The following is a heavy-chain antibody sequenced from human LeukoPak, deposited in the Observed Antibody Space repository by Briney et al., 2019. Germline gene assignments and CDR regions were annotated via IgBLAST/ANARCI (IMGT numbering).Heavy chain of an antibody. Sequence: ASVKVSCKASGYTFTGYYIHWVRQAPGQGLEWMGIINPSGGGTSYAQKFQGRVTMTRDTSTSTVYMELSSLRSEDTAVYYCARVWSGWGAVYGMDVWGQGTTVTVSS. CDR2: INPSGGGT. D-gene: IGHD6-19*01. V-gene: IGHV1-46*01. CDR3: ARVWSGWGAVYGMDV. CDR1: GYTFTGYY. J-gene: IGHJ6*02.